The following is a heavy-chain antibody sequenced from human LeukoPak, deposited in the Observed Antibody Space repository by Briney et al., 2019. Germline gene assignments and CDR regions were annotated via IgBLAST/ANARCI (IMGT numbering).Heavy chain of an antibody. V-gene: IGHV1-18*01. CDR2: ISAYNGNT. Sequence: GASVKVSCKASGYTLTSYGISWVRQAPGQGLEWVGWISAYNGNTNYAQKLQGRVTMTTDTSTSTAYMELRSLRSDDTAVYYCARVRDTAMVGNWFDPWGQGTLVTVSS. J-gene: IGHJ5*02. D-gene: IGHD5-18*01. CDR3: ARVRDTAMVGNWFDP. CDR1: GYTLTSYG.